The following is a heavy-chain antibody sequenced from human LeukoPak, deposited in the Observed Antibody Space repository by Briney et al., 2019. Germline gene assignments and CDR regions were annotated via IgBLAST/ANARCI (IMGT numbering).Heavy chain of an antibody. D-gene: IGHD3-10*01. V-gene: IGHV4-59*08. CDR2: VYYSGSA. CDR1: SVYISIYY. Sequence: SETLSLTCTVYSVYISIYYWSWIRQPPGKGLEWIGFVYYSGSANYNPSLKSRVTISVDTSKNQFSLKLSSVTAADTAVYYCARHEKLGQFDYWGQGTLVTVSS. CDR3: ARHEKLGQFDY. J-gene: IGHJ4*02.